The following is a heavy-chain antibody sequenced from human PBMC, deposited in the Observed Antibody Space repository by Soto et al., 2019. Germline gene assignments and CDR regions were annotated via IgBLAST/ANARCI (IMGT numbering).Heavy chain of an antibody. Sequence: QVQLQASGPGLVEPSDTLSLTCTVSGDAIGPNYWNWIRQSAEQRLEWIGRISASGTSYYMPPPKSRLTLSIDSSKNQSALNLRFGTAADTAVSFCARDQSCAAEFWGQGTTVTVS. CDR2: ISASGTS. CDR1: GDAIGPNY. J-gene: IGHJ3*01. CDR3: ARDQSCAAEF. V-gene: IGHV4-4*07. D-gene: IGHD2-21*01.